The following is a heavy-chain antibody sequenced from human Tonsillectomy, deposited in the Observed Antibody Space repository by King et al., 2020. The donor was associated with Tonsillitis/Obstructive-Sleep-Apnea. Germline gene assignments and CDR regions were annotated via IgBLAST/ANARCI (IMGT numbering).Heavy chain of an antibody. J-gene: IGHJ4*02. Sequence: VQLVESGGGFVKPGGSLRLSCAASEFTFSDYYMSWIRQAPGKGLEWISYISSSSSSSSYTNYADSVKGRFTISRDNAKKSLYLQMNSLRVEDTAVYYCASESDSCNGVSRFNYWGQGTLVTVSS. CDR1: EFTFSDYY. CDR2: ISSSSSSSS. D-gene: IGHD2-2*01. CDR3: ASESDSCNGVSRFNY. V-gene: IGHV3-11*05.